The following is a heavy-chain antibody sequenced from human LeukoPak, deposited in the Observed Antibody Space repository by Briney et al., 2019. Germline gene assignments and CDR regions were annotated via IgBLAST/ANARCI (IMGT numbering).Heavy chain of an antibody. D-gene: IGHD3-3*01. V-gene: IGHV3-23*01. CDR3: AKAPITIFGVVIP. CDR1: GFTFRHYG. Sequence: GGSLRLSCVASGFTFRHYGMTWVRQAPGKGLEWVSALSCSGGSTYYADSVKGRFTISRDNSKNTLYLQMNSLRAEDTAVYYCAKAPITIFGVVIPWGQGTLVTVSS. J-gene: IGHJ5*02. CDR2: LSCSGGST.